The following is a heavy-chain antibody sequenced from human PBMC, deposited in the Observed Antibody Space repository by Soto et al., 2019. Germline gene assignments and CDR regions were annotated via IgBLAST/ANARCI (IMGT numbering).Heavy chain of an antibody. CDR3: ANPRYSYGTCGYYPFDD. D-gene: IGHD3-3*01. Sequence: PSETLSLTCSVSGDSISNTTYYWAWVPHAPGKGREGVRSIYVSGSGPSHYNPSLKSRVTISVDTSKNQFSLKLTSVTVSDTAGYYCANPRYSYGTCGYYPFDDWGQGTLVTVSS. CDR1: GDSISNTTYY. CDR2: IYVSGSGPS. V-gene: IGHV4-39*01. J-gene: IGHJ4*02.